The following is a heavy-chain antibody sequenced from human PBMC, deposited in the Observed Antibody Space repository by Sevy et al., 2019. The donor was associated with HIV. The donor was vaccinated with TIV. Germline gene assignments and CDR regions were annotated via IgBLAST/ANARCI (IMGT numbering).Heavy chain of an antibody. Sequence: ASVKVSCKVSGYTLTELSMHWVRQAPGKGLEWMGGFDPEDGETIYAQKFQGRVTMTEGTSTDTAYMELSSLRSEDTAVYYCATIRSSAVADFRDAFDIWGQGTMVTVSS. CDR3: ATIRSSAVADFRDAFDI. CDR1: GYTLTELS. CDR2: FDPEDGET. J-gene: IGHJ3*02. D-gene: IGHD6-19*01. V-gene: IGHV1-24*01.